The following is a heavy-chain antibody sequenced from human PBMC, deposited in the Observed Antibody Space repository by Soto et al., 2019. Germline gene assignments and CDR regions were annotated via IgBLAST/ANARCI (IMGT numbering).Heavy chain of an antibody. CDR2: IYYSGST. Sequence: PSETLSLTCTVSGGSISSYYWSWIRQPPGKGLEWIGYIYYSGSTNYNPSLKSRVTISVDTSKNQFSLKLSSVTAADTAVYYCARAYDYSSNWFDPWGQGTLVTVSS. CDR3: ARAYDYSSNWFDP. CDR1: GGSISSYY. V-gene: IGHV4-59*01. D-gene: IGHD4-4*01. J-gene: IGHJ5*02.